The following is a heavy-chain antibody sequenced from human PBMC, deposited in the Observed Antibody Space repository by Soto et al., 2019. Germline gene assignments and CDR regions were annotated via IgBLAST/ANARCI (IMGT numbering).Heavy chain of an antibody. J-gene: IGHJ3*02. Sequence: QVQVQQWGAGLLKSSETLSLTCAVYGGSFSGYYWSWIRQSPGKVLEWIGEVNPTGSTKYNPSLKSRVTISVDTSKNQFSLNLSSVTAADTALYYCARSREQWLVDAFDIWGQGTMVTVSS. CDR3: ARSREQWLVDAFDI. CDR1: GGSFSGYY. D-gene: IGHD6-19*01. CDR2: VNPTGST. V-gene: IGHV4-34*01.